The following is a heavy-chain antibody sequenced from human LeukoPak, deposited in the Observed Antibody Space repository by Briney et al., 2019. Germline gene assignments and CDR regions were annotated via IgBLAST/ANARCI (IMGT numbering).Heavy chain of an antibody. CDR1: GFTFSDYG. D-gene: IGHD3-22*01. CDR2: ISLDGSGE. J-gene: IGHJ5*02. V-gene: IGHV3-30*18. CDR3: VKADSGYYR. Sequence: PGGSLRLSCAASGFTFSDYGMHWVRQAPGKGLEWVAVISLDGSGEFYADSVKGRFTIFRDNFKSTLYLQLNSLRAEDTAIYYRVKADSGYYRWGQGTLVTVSS.